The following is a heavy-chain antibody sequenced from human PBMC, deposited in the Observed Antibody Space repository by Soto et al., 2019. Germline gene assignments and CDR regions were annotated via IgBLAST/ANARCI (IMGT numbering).Heavy chain of an antibody. Sequence: PGGSLRLSCAASGFTFSSYAMHWVRQAPGKGLEWVAVISYDGSNKYYADSVKGRFTISRDNSKNTLYLQMNSLRAEDTAVYYCERVSGRGEFDYWGQGTMVTVYS. V-gene: IGHV3-30-3*01. CDR3: ERVSGRGEFDY. CDR2: ISYDGSNK. J-gene: IGHJ4*02. D-gene: IGHD2-15*01. CDR1: GFTFSSYA.